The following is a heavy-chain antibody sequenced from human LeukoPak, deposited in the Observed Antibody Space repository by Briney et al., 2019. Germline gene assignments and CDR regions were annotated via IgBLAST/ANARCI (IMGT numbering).Heavy chain of an antibody. V-gene: IGHV3-64D*06. CDR3: VKTMVVFGGLIRTDAFDI. J-gene: IGHJ3*02. Sequence: GGSLRLSCSASGFSFNNYAVHWVRQAPGKGLEYVSGINSDGGTSHYADSAKGRFTISRDNSKNALYLQLSSLRPEDTALYYCVKTMVVFGGLIRTDAFDIWGQGTMVTVSS. CDR2: INSDGGTS. CDR1: GFSFNNYA. D-gene: IGHD3-10*01.